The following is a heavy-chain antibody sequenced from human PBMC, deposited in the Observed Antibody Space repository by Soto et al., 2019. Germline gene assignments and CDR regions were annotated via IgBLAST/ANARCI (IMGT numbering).Heavy chain of an antibody. CDR3: ARIRPDDYGDPDAFDF. CDR2: IYYSGST. J-gene: IGHJ3*01. Sequence: QVQLQESGPGLVKASQTLSLTCSVSGGSISSGGYYWSWIRQHPGKGLVWIGHIYYSGSTYYNPSLKSRVTISVDTSKNQFSLRLNSVTAADTAVYYCARIRPDDYGDPDAFDFWGQGTMVTVSA. V-gene: IGHV4-31*03. D-gene: IGHD4-17*01. CDR1: GGSISSGGYY.